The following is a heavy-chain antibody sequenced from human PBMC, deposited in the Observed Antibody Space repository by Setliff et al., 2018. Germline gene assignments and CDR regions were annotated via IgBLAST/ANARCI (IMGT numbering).Heavy chain of an antibody. CDR1: GDSISSSRYY. CDR3: ARGRAGHSGH. V-gene: IGHV4-39*07. J-gene: IGHJ4*02. D-gene: IGHD6-19*01. CDR2: IYYSGTT. Sequence: PSETLSLTCTVSGDSISSSRYYWAWIRQPPGKGLEWIGNIYYSGTTYSNPSLKSRVTISVDTSKNQFSLKLSSVTAADTAVYYCARGRAGHSGHWGQGTLVTVSS.